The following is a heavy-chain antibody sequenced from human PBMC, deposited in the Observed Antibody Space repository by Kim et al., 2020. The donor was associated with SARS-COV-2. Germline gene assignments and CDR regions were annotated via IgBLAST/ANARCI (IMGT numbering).Heavy chain of an antibody. J-gene: IGHJ6*01. CDR2: ISYDGSNK. V-gene: IGHV3-30*18. CDR3: AKAVLWGVRFHYNGMD. CDR1: GFTFTTYA. D-gene: IGHD3-10*01. Sequence: GGSLRLSCAASGFTFTTYAMHWVRQAPGKGLEWVAFISYDGSNKYYEDSVKGRCTFSRENSKTTRYLQMESHRLEDTAAYFCAKAVLWGVRFHYNGMD.